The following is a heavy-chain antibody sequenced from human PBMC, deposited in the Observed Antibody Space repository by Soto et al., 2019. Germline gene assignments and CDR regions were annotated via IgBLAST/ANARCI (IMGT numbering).Heavy chain of an antibody. V-gene: IGHV3-11*06. Sequence: GGSPRLSCAASGFTFSDYYMTWLRQAPGKGPECISYISFGSSFTNYADSVEGRFTISRDNAKNTLYLQMNSLRVEDTAVYYCARGLSRRILNYLDPSCQGVLVTVFS. CDR3: ARGLSRRILNYLDP. J-gene: IGHJ5*02. CDR1: GFTFSDYY. CDR2: ISFGSSFT. D-gene: IGHD2-15*01.